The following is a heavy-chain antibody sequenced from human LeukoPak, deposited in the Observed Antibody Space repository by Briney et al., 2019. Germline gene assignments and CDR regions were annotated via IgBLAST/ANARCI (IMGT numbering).Heavy chain of an antibody. CDR1: GFTFSTYS. J-gene: IGHJ4*02. CDR2: ISSSSSYI. D-gene: IGHD2-2*01. V-gene: IGHV3-21*01. Sequence: GRSLRLSCAASGFTFSTYSMNWVRQAPGKGLEWVSSISSSSSYIYYADSVKGRFTISRDNAKNSLYLQMNSLRAEDTAVYYCARDLTSWVVPAAYFDYWGQGTLVTVSS. CDR3: ARDLTSWVVPAAYFDY.